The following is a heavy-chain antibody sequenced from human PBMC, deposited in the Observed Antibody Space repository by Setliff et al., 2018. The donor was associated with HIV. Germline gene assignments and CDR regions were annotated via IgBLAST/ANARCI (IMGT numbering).Heavy chain of an antibody. CDR3: ARARGRLSDFDI. V-gene: IGHV1-46*01. D-gene: IGHD3-10*01. J-gene: IGHJ3*02. Sequence: ASVKVSCKASGGTFSSYSISRLRQAPGQGLEWMGRINPSGGSTNYAQKFQDRVTMTRDTSTTTVYMDLRSLRSEDTAVYYCARARGRLSDFDIWGQGTMVTVSS. CDR2: INPSGGST. CDR1: GGTFSSYS.